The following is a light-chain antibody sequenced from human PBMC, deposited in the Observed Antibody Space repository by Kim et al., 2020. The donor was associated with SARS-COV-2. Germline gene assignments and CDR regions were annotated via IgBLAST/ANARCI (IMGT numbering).Light chain of an antibody. Sequence: SASTGDRVTITWRTSQGISSYLAWYQQKPGKAPKLLIYAASTLQSGVPSRFSGSGSGTDFTLTISCLQSEDFATYYCQQYYSYPYTFGQGTKLEI. J-gene: IGKJ2*01. CDR3: QQYYSYPYT. CDR1: QGISSY. CDR2: AAS. V-gene: IGKV1-8*01.